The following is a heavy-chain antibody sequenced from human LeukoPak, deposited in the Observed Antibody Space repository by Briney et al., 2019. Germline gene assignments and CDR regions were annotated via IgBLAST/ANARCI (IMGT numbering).Heavy chain of an antibody. CDR3: VSMYSSGWYNGYDY. V-gene: IGHV4-34*01. J-gene: IGHJ4*02. CDR2: INHSGRT. D-gene: IGHD6-19*01. Sequence: SETLSLTCAVHGGSFSGYYWSWIRQTPGTGREWSGEINHSGRTNYNPSLKSRVTISVDTSKNQFSLKLSSVTAADTAVYYCVSMYSSGWYNGYDYWGQGTLVTVSS. CDR1: GGSFSGYY.